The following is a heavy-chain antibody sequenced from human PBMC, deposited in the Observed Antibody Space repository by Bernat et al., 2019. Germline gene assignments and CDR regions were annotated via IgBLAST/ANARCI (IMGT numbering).Heavy chain of an antibody. J-gene: IGHJ6*02. CDR3: ARDARRMEVAGNGYYGMDV. CDR1: GGSISSSSYY. D-gene: IGHD6-19*01. CDR2: IYYSGST. V-gene: IGHV4-39*07. Sequence: QLQLQESGPGLVKPSETLSLTCTVSGGSISSSSYYWGWIRQPPGKGLEWIGSIYYSGSTYYNPALKIRVNISVDKAEDQFALELRSVTAADTAVYDCARDARRMEVAGNGYYGMDVWGQGTTVTVSS.